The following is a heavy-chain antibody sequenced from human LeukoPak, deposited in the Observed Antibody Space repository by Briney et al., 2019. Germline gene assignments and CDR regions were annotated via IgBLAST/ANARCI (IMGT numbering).Heavy chain of an antibody. D-gene: IGHD3-22*01. CDR1: GITFSSYG. CDR2: ISYDGSNK. J-gene: IGHJ4*02. V-gene: IGHV3-30*18. CDR3: AKGFAYYYDSSGYQIDY. Sequence: GRSLRLSCAASGITFSSYGMHWVRQAPGKGLEWVAVISYDGSNKYYADSVKGRFTISRDNSKNTLYLQMNSLRAEDTAVYYCAKGFAYYYDSSGYQIDYWGQGTLLTVSS.